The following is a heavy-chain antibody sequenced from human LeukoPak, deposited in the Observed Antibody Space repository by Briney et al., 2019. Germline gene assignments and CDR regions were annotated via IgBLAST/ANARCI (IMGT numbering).Heavy chain of an antibody. CDR3: TRDQTPYY. J-gene: IGHJ4*02. V-gene: IGHV3-49*04. Sequence: GGSLRLFCTASGFTFGDYAMTWVRKAPGKGLEWVGFIRSKVYGGTPEYAASVKGRFTISRDDSKGIAYLQMNSLKTEDTAVYYCTRDQTPYYWGQGTLVTVSS. CDR2: IRSKVYGGTP. CDR1: GFTFGDYA.